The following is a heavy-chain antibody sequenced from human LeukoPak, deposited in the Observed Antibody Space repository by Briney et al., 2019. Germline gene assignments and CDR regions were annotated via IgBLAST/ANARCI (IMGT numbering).Heavy chain of an antibody. J-gene: IGHJ4*02. V-gene: IGHV4-39*01. CDR2: IYYSGST. Sequence: QASETLSLTCTVSGGSISSSSYYWGWIRQPRGKGLEWIGSIYYSGSTYYNPSLKSRVTISVDTSKNQFSLKLSSVTAADTAVYYCATLDTPNYFDYWGQGTLVTVSS. CDR3: ATLDTPNYFDY. CDR1: GGSISSSSYY.